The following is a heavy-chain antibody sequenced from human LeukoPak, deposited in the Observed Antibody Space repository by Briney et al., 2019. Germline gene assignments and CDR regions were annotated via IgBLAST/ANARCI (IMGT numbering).Heavy chain of an antibody. CDR2: ISSSGSTI. D-gene: IGHD6-19*01. Sequence: GGSLRLSCAASGSTFSDYYMSWIRQAPGKGLEWVSYISSSGSTIYYADSVKGRFTISRDNAKNSLYLQMNSLRAEDTAVYYCARDWHSSGWYLSRDAFDIWGQGTMVTVSS. V-gene: IGHV3-11*04. CDR3: ARDWHSSGWYLSRDAFDI. J-gene: IGHJ3*02. CDR1: GSTFSDYY.